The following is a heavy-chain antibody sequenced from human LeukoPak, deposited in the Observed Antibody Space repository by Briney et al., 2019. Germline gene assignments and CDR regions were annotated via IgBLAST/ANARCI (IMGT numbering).Heavy chain of an antibody. J-gene: IGHJ5*02. CDR1: GFKLDDYG. CDR2: INWNGAWT. CDR3: AGYYYDSSRGFDL. Sequence: GGSLRLSCAASGFKLDDYGMSWVRQAPGKGLEWVCDINWNGAWTGYADSVKGRFTISRDNAKNSIYLQMNRLRAEDTALYYCAGYYYDSSRGFDLWGQGTLVTVSA. D-gene: IGHD3-22*01. V-gene: IGHV3-20*04.